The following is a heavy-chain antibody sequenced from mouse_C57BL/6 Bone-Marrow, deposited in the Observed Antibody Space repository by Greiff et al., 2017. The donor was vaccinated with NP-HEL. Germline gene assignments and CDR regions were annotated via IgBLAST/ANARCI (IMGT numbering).Heavy chain of an antibody. D-gene: IGHD2-1*01. CDR3: ARSNYAWFAY. CDR1: GYTFTTYP. Sequence: VQLQQSGAELVKPGASVKMSCKASGYTFTTYPIEWMKQNHGKSLEWIGNFNPYNDDTKYNEKFKGKATLTVEKYSCPVYLELSRLTSDYAAVYYCARSNYAWFAYWGQGTLVTVSA. J-gene: IGHJ3*01. CDR2: FNPYNDDT. V-gene: IGHV1-47*01.